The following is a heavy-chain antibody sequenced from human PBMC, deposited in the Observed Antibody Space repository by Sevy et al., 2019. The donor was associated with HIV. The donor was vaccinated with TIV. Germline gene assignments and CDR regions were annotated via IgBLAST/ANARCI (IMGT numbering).Heavy chain of an antibody. J-gene: IGHJ6*02. V-gene: IGHV2-5*01. D-gene: IGHD5-12*01. CDR3: AHTDEVEMATIGENYGMDV. CDR2: IYWNDDK. Sequence: SGPTLVKPTQTLTLTCTFSGFSLSTSGVGVGWIRQPPGKALEWLALIYWNDDKRYSPSLKSRLTITKDTSKNQVVLTMTNMDPVETATYYCAHTDEVEMATIGENYGMDVWGQGTTVTVSS. CDR1: GFSLSTSGVG.